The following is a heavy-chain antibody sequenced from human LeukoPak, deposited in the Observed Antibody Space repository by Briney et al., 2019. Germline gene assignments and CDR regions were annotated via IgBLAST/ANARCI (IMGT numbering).Heavy chain of an antibody. V-gene: IGHV3-7*01. Sequence: GGSLRLSCAASGFIFSSRWMSWARQAPGKGLEWVASINQGGSDKRHADSVRGRFTISRDNAKNSLSLQVNSPRAEDTAIYYCATLKDAVTTFDNWGQGTLVTVSS. CDR2: INQGGSDK. D-gene: IGHD4-17*01. J-gene: IGHJ4*02. CDR3: ATLKDAVTTFDN. CDR1: GFIFSSRW.